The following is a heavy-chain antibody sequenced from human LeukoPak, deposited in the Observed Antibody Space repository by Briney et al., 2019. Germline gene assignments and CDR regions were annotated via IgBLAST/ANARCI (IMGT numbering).Heavy chain of an antibody. CDR2: IYYSGST. Sequence: SETLSLTCTVSGGSISSSSYYWGWIRQPPGKGLEWIGSIYYSGSTYYNPSLKSRVTISVDTSKNQFSLKLSSVTAADTAVYYCARDDLDSSGYYYYYYGMDVWGQGTTVTVSS. J-gene: IGHJ6*02. V-gene: IGHV4-39*07. CDR1: GGSISSSSYY. CDR3: ARDDLDSSGYYYYYYGMDV. D-gene: IGHD3-22*01.